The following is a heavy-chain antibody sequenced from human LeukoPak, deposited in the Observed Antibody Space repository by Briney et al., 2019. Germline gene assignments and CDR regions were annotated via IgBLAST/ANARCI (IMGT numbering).Heavy chain of an antibody. CDR3: ARGEYDYVWGSYRYPSFGY. CDR2: IYGGGNI. CDR1: GFTVSSNY. Sequence: GGSLRLSCAASGFTVSSNYMNWVRQAPGKGLEWVSVIYGGGNIYYADSVKGRFTISRDNSKNTLYLQMNSLRAEDTAVYYCARGEYDYVWGSYRYPSFGYWGQGTLVTVSS. J-gene: IGHJ4*02. V-gene: IGHV3-53*01. D-gene: IGHD3-16*02.